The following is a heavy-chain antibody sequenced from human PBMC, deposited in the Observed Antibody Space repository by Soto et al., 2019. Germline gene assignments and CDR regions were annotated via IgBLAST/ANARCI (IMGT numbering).Heavy chain of an antibody. Sequence: GGSLRLSCAASGFTFDDYAMHWVRQAPGKGPEWVSGISWNSGSIGYADSVKGRFTISRDNAKNSLYLQMNSLRAEDTALYYCAKGTGLPLVPVDYWGQGTLVTVSS. CDR2: ISWNSGSI. CDR3: AKGTGLPLVPVDY. D-gene: IGHD6-13*01. J-gene: IGHJ4*02. CDR1: GFTFDDYA. V-gene: IGHV3-9*01.